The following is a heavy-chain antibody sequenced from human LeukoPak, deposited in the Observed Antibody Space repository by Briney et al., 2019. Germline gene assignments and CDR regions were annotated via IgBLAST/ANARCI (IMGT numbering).Heavy chain of an antibody. V-gene: IGHV4-39*01. CDR3: ARLAGEAVAARFDY. D-gene: IGHD6-19*01. Sequence: PSETLSLTCTVSGGSISSSSYYWGWIRQPPGKGLEWIGSIYYSGSTYYNPSLKSRVTISVDTSKNQFSLKLSSVTAADTAVYYCARLAGEAVAARFDYWGQGTLVTVSS. CDR2: IYYSGST. CDR1: GGSISSSSYY. J-gene: IGHJ4*02.